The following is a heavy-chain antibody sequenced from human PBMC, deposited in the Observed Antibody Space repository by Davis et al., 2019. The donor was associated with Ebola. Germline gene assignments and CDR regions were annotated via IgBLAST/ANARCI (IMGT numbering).Heavy chain of an antibody. Sequence: GESLKISCTDSVITFSSYAMTWVRQAPGKGLEWVSVISGSGGSTYYADSVKGRFTISRDNSKNTLYLQMNSLRAEDTAVYYCAKSGLSFGVVKYHYGMDVWGKGTTVTVSS. V-gene: IGHV3-23*01. D-gene: IGHD3-3*01. CDR1: VITFSSYA. CDR3: AKSGLSFGVVKYHYGMDV. J-gene: IGHJ6*04. CDR2: ISGSGGST.